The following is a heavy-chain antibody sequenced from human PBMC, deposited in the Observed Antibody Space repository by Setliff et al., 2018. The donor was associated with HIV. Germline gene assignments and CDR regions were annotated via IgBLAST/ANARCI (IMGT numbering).Heavy chain of an antibody. CDR2: IWYDGSNK. CDR3: ARSRAAGFDY. Sequence: GGSLRLSCAASGFTFSSYAMHWVRQAPGKGLEWVAVIWYDGSNKYYADSVKGRFTISRDNSKNSLYLQMNSLRAEDTAVYYCARSRAAGFDYWGPGTLVTVSS. V-gene: IGHV3-33*01. CDR1: GFTFSSYA. J-gene: IGHJ4*02. D-gene: IGHD6-13*01.